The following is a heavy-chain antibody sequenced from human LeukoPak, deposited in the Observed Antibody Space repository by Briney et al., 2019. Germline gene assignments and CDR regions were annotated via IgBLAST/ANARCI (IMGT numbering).Heavy chain of an antibody. CDR1: GFTFSDYY. CDR2: ISSSGSTI. CDR3: ARDLASGDYYDSSGYRGGFDY. Sequence: TGGSLRLSCAASGFTFSDYYMSWIRQAPGKGLEWVSYISSSGSTIYYADSVKGRFTISRDNAKNSLYLQMNSLRAEDTAVYYCARDLASGDYYDSSGYRGGFDYWGQGTLVTVSS. D-gene: IGHD3-22*01. J-gene: IGHJ4*02. V-gene: IGHV3-11*01.